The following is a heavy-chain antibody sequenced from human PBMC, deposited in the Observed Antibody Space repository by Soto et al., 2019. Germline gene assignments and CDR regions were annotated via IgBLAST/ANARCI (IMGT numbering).Heavy chain of an antibody. J-gene: IGHJ4*02. CDR2: IKTDGSST. D-gene: IGHD3-16*01. V-gene: IGHV3-74*01. CDR1: GFTFSSFW. Sequence: GGSLRLSCAASGFTFSSFWMHWVRQVPGEGLVWVSRIKTDGSSTSYADSVKGRFTISRDNAKNTMYLQMNSLGAEDTAVYYCARVGVGHYEFDYWGQGTLVTLSS. CDR3: ARVGVGHYEFDY.